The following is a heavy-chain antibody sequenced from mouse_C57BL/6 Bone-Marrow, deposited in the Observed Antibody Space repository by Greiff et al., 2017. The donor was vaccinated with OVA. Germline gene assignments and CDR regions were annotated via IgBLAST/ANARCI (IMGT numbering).Heavy chain of an antibody. Sequence: EVKLLESGAELVRPGASVKLSCTASGFNIKDDYMHWVKQRPEQGLEWIGWIDPENGDTEYASKFQGKATITADTSSNTAYLQLSSLTSEDTAVYYCTTPDGDWYFDVWGTGTTVTVSS. CDR1: GFNIKDDY. CDR3: TTPDGDWYFDV. J-gene: IGHJ1*03. V-gene: IGHV14-4*01. CDR2: IDPENGDT.